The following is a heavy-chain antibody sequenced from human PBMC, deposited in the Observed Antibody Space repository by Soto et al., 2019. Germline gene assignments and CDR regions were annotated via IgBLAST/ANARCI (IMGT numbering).Heavy chain of an antibody. V-gene: IGHV3-7*01. D-gene: IGHD6-19*01. Sequence: QPGGSLRLSCAASGFTFSSYWMSWVRQAPGKGLEWVANIKQDGSEKYYVDSVKGRFTISRDNAKNSLYLQMNSLRAEDTAVYYCARDPRLIAVAGSSNYYYYYGMDVWGQGTTVTVSS. J-gene: IGHJ6*02. CDR1: GFTFSSYW. CDR2: IKQDGSEK. CDR3: ARDPRLIAVAGSSNYYYYYGMDV.